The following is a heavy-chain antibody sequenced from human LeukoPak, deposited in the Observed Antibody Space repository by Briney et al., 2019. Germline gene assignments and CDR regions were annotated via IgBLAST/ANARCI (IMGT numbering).Heavy chain of an antibody. CDR2: IYYSGST. D-gene: IGHD6-19*01. J-gene: IGHJ5*02. V-gene: IGHV4-39*01. CDR3: ARGAMAGKMSWFDP. Sequence: SETLSLTCTVSGGSSSSSGYYWGWIRQPPGKGLEWIGSIYYSGSTYYNPSLKSRVTTSVDTSKNQFSLKLSSVTAADTAVYYCARGAMAGKMSWFDPWGQGTLVTVSS. CDR1: GGSSSSSGYY.